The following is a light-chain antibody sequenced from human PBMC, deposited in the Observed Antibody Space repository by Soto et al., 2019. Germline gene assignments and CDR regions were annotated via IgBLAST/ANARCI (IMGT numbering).Light chain of an antibody. CDR2: GAS. V-gene: IGKV3-20*01. CDR3: QHYGSLPRT. Sequence: EIVLTQSPGTLSLSPGERATLSCRASQSVSSSYLAWYQQKPGQAPRLLIYGASNRATGIPDRFSGSGSGKDFTLTISRLEPEDFAVYYCQHYGSLPRTFGQGTKLEIK. J-gene: IGKJ2*01. CDR1: QSVSSSY.